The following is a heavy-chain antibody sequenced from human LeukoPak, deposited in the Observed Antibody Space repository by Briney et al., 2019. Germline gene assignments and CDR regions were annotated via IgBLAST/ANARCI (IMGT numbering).Heavy chain of an antibody. Sequence: GRSLRLSCAASGFTFDGYAMHWVPQAPGKGLEWVSGISWNSGSIGYADSVKGRFTISRDNAKNSLYLQMNSLRAEDTALYYCAKDGDSSGLITPLFDYWGQGTLVTVSS. V-gene: IGHV3-9*01. CDR2: ISWNSGSI. CDR3: AKDGDSSGLITPLFDY. CDR1: GFTFDGYA. D-gene: IGHD3-22*01. J-gene: IGHJ4*02.